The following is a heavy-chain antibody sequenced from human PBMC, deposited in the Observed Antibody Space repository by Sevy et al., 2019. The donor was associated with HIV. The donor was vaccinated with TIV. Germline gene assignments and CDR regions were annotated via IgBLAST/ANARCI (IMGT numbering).Heavy chain of an antibody. J-gene: IGHJ6*02. Sequence: ASVKVSCKVSGYTLTELSMHWVRQAPGKGLEWMGGFDPEDGETIYAQKFQGRVTMTEDTSTDTAYMELSSLRSEDTAVYYCETAPITMVQGTNGMDVWGQGTTVTVSS. D-gene: IGHD3-10*01. CDR1: GYTLTELS. CDR3: ETAPITMVQGTNGMDV. V-gene: IGHV1-24*01. CDR2: FDPEDGET.